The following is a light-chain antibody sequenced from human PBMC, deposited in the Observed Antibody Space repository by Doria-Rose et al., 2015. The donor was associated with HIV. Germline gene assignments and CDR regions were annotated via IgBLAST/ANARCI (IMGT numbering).Light chain of an antibody. Sequence: TGDRVTITCRASQDISNYLAWYQQKPGKAPKLLIYAASTLQSGVPSRFSGSGSGTDFTLTISYLQSEDFATYYCQQYYSYPPTFGQGTMVEVK. CDR1: QDISNY. V-gene: IGKV1-8*01. J-gene: IGKJ1*01. CDR2: AAS. CDR3: QQYYSYPPT.